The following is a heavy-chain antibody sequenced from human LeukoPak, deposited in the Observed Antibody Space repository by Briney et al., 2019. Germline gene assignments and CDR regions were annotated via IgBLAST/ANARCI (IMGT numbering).Heavy chain of an antibody. Sequence: GESLKISCKGAGYSFTSYLIGWVRQMPGKGLEWMGIIYPGDSDTRYSPSFQGQVTISADKSISTAYLQWSSLKASDTAMYYCASHKLDTRLGALSKGGFLDVWGKGTTVTVSS. CDR3: ASHKLDTRLGALSKGGFLDV. J-gene: IGHJ6*04. D-gene: IGHD3-16*01. CDR1: GYSFTSYL. CDR2: IYPGDSDT. V-gene: IGHV5-51*01.